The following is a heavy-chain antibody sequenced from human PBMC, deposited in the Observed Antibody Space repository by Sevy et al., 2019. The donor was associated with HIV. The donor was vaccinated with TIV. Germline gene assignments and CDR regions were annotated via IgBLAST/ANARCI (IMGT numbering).Heavy chain of an antibody. Sequence: GGSLRLSCAASGFTFSDHYMEWVRQAPGKGLEWVGRTRNKADSYTTEYAAFVKGRFTISRDDSKNSLYLQMNSLKTEETAVFYCATHAGIAAAGSVFDYWGQGSLVTVS. V-gene: IGHV3-72*01. J-gene: IGHJ4*02. CDR2: TRNKADSYTT. CDR3: ATHAGIAAAGSVFDY. D-gene: IGHD6-13*01. CDR1: GFTFSDHY.